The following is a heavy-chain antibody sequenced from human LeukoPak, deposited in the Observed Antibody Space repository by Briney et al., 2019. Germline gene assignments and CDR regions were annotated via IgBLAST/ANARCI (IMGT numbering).Heavy chain of an antibody. J-gene: IGHJ3*02. Sequence: GGSLRLSCEASGFTFSSCALSWVRQAPGKGLEWVSAISGGGGKTWYADSVKGRFTISRDNSKNTLYLQMNSLRAQDTALYYCAKDPIVFNSGDYYLGAFNIWGQGAMVTVSS. CDR2: ISGGGGKT. CDR1: GFTFSSCA. CDR3: AKDPIVFNSGDYYLGAFNI. V-gene: IGHV3-23*01. D-gene: IGHD2-21*02.